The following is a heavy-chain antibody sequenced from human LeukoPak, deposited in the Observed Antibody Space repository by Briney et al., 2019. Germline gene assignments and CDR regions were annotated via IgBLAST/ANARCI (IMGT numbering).Heavy chain of an antibody. Sequence: SETLSLTCAVSGYSISSGYYWGWIRQPPGRGLKWIGIIYYSGSTYYNPSLRSRVTISMDTSKNQFSLRLNSVTAADTALYYCARRIVVVPAAIRNGDAFDIWGQGTMVTVSS. D-gene: IGHD2-2*01. CDR2: IYYSGST. CDR3: ARRIVVVPAAIRNGDAFDI. CDR1: GYSISSGYY. V-gene: IGHV4-38-2*01. J-gene: IGHJ3*02.